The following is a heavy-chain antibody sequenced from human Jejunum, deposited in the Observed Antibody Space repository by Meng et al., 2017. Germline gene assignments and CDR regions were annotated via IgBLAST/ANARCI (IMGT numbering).Heavy chain of an antibody. Sequence: WGSGPGLVKPSGSLRLSCAASGFTFSSYGMNWVRQAPGKGLEWVSAISDGGSRTYHADSVKGRFTISRDNSKNTLYLQMNSLRAEDTAIYYCAKEIASRRPFDYWGQGTLVTVSS. CDR3: AKEIASRRPFDY. CDR1: GFTFSSYG. V-gene: IGHV3-23*01. CDR2: ISDGGSRT. J-gene: IGHJ4*02. D-gene: IGHD6-6*01.